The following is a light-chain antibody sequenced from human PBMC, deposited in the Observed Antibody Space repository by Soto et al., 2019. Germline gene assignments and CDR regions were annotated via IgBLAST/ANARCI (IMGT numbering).Light chain of an antibody. CDR2: GAS. Sequence: EVVMTQSPATLSVSPGERATLSCRASQTVSRNLAWYQQRPGQAPRLLIYGASKRATGIPDRFSGSESGTEFTLTISSLQSEDFAVYYCQQYNNWPPITFGQGTRLEIK. J-gene: IGKJ5*01. CDR1: QTVSRN. CDR3: QQYNNWPPIT. V-gene: IGKV3D-15*01.